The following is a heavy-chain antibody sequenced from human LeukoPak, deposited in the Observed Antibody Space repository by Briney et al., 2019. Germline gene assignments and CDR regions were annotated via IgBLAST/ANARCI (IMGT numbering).Heavy chain of an antibody. CDR2: IIPIFGTA. Sequence: ASVKVSCKASGGTFSSYAISWVRQAPGQGLEWKGGIIPIFGTANYAQKFQGRVTITTDESTSTAYMELSSLRSEDTAVYYCARDHTNIAAAGTFDPWGQGTLVTVSS. CDR3: ARDHTNIAAAGTFDP. J-gene: IGHJ5*02. D-gene: IGHD6-13*01. CDR1: GGTFSSYA. V-gene: IGHV1-69*05.